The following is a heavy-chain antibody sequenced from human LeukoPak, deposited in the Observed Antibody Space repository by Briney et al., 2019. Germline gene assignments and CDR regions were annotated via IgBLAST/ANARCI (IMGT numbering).Heavy chain of an antibody. J-gene: IGHJ4*02. CDR1: GYTFSSHS. CDR3: ARGGHGGSWGSFDY. Sequence: ASVKVSCKTSGYTFSSHSMNWVRQATGQGLEWMGWMNPNSGNTGYAQKFQGRVTMTRNTSISTAYMELSSLRSEDTAVYYCARGGHGGSWGSFDYWGQGTLVTVSS. D-gene: IGHD2-15*01. V-gene: IGHV1-8*02. CDR2: MNPNSGNT.